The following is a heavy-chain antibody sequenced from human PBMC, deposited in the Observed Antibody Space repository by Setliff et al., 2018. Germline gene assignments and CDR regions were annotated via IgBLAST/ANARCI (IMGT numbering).Heavy chain of an antibody. J-gene: IGHJ5*02. D-gene: IGHD3-16*01. CDR2: VFYTGRT. CDR3: ARGETRLGWFDP. V-gene: IGHV4-28*03. Sequence: NPSETLSLTCVVSGYSIRSSDWWAWIRQPPGKGLEWIGYVFYTGRTYYNPSLKSRVTMSVDTSKNQFSLELRSVTAVDTAVYYCARGETRLGWFDPWGQGILVTVSS. CDR1: GYSIRSSDW.